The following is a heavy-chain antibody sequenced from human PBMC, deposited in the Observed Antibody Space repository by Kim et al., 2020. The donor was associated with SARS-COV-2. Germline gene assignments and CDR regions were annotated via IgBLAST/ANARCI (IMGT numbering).Heavy chain of an antibody. CDR3: TRDRFQYSGYPLIDY. D-gene: IGHD5-12*01. V-gene: IGHV3-49*03. CDR1: GFTFGDYA. J-gene: IGHJ4*02. Sequence: GGSLRLSCTASGFTFGDYAMSWFRQAPGKGLEWVGFIRSKAYGGTTEYAASVKGRFTISRDDSKSIAYLQMNSLKTEDTAVYYCTRDRFQYSGYPLIDYWGQGTLVAVSS. CDR2: IRSKAYGGTT.